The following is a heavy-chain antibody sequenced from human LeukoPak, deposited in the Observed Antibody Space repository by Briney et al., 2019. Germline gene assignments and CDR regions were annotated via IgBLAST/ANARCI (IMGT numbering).Heavy chain of an antibody. CDR2: IYYSGST. CDR1: GGSVSSGSYY. Sequence: SETLSLTCTVSGGSVSSGSYYWSWIRQPPGKGLKWIGYIYYSGSTNYNPSLKSRVTISVDTSKNQFSLKLSPVTAADTAVYYCARGVAVAGNLDYWGQGTLVTVSS. V-gene: IGHV4-61*01. D-gene: IGHD6-19*01. CDR3: ARGVAVAGNLDY. J-gene: IGHJ4*02.